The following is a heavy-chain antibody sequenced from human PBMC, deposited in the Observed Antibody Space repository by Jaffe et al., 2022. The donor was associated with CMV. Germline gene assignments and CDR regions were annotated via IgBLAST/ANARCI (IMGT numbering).Heavy chain of an antibody. V-gene: IGHV4-39*01. Sequence: QLQLQESGPGLVKPSETLSLTCSVSGGSIRSSSHYWGWIRQSPGKGLEWIGSSYYSGSTYYNPSLKSRVTISVDTSKNQFSLKLSSVTAADTAVYYCARHGGVNSADFDYWGQGTLVTVSS. CDR3: ARHGGVNSADFDY. D-gene: IGHD2-15*01. CDR2: SYYSGST. J-gene: IGHJ4*02. CDR1: GGSIRSSSHY.